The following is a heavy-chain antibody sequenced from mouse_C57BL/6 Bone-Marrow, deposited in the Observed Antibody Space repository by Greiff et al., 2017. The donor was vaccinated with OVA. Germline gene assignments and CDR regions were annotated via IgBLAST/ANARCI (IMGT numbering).Heavy chain of an antibody. D-gene: IGHD2-4*01. Sequence: VKLVESGAELVRPGTSVKVSCKASGYAFTNYLIAWVKQRPGQGLEWIGVINPGSGGTNYNEKFKGKATLTADKSSSTAYMQLLSLTSEDSAVYFCARKGGYDYDGGYFDVWGTGTTVTVSS. J-gene: IGHJ1*03. CDR1: GYAFTNYL. CDR3: ARKGGYDYDGGYFDV. V-gene: IGHV1-54*01. CDR2: INPGSGGT.